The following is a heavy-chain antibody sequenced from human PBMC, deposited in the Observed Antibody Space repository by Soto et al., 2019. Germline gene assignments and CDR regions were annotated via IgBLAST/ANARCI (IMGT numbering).Heavy chain of an antibody. Sequence: ASVKVSCKASGYTFTGYYMHWVRQAPGQGLEWMRWINPNSGGTNYAQKFQGWVTMTRDTSISTAYMELSRLRSDDTAVYYCAREGYDFWSGYSYYYYGMDVWGQGTTVNRLL. V-gene: IGHV1-2*04. CDR3: AREGYDFWSGYSYYYYGMDV. CDR2: INPNSGGT. J-gene: IGHJ6*02. D-gene: IGHD3-3*01. CDR1: GYTFTGYY.